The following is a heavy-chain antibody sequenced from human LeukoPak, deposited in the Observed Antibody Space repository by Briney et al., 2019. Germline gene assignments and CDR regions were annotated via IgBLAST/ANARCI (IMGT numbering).Heavy chain of an antibody. CDR1: GGSISSYY. Sequence: SETLSLTCTVSGGSISSYYWSWIRQPPGKGLEWIGYIYYSGSTNYNPSLKSRVTISVDTSKNQFSPKLSSVTAADTAVYYCARYYDFWGGYSNWFDPWGQGTLVTVSS. V-gene: IGHV4-59*01. CDR2: IYYSGST. D-gene: IGHD3-3*01. J-gene: IGHJ5*02. CDR3: ARYYDFWGGYSNWFDP.